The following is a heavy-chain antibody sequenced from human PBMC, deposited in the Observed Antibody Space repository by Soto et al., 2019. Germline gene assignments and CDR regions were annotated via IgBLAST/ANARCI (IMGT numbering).Heavy chain of an antibody. D-gene: IGHD2-2*01. CDR2: INAGNGNT. CDR3: AREYCPRTSCYGVDY. J-gene: IGHJ4*02. V-gene: IGHV1-3*03. Sequence: VKVSCKASGYTCTSYAMHWVRQAPGQRLEWMGWINAGNGNTKYAQELKGRVTLTTDTSTSTVYMELRSLRSEDTAVYYCAREYCPRTSCYGVDYWGQGTLVTVSS. CDR1: GYTCTSYA.